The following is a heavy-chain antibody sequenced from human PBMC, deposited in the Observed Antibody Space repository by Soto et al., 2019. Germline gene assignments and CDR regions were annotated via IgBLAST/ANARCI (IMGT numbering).Heavy chain of an antibody. J-gene: IGHJ4*02. CDR3: ARYTAMADY. CDR1: GYTFTTNY. CDR2: INPSGGST. D-gene: IGHD5-18*01. Sequence: ASVKVSCKASGYTFTTNYVYWVRQAPGQGLEWMGIINPSGGSTSYAQKFQGRVTMTRDTSTSTVYMELSSLRSEDTAVYYCARYTAMADYWGQGTLVTAPQ. V-gene: IGHV1-46*01.